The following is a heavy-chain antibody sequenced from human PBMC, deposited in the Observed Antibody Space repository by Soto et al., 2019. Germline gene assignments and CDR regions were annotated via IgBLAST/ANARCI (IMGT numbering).Heavy chain of an antibody. CDR3: ARGGAVAGDPNLQRYYYGMDV. CDR1: GRTFSSYS. Sequence: QVQLVQSGAEVKKPGSSVKVSCEASGRTFSSYSIIWVRQAPGQGLEWMGRITPVLGIANYAQKFQGRVTITADKSTSTAYMYLSSLTFEDTAVYYCARGGAVAGDPNLQRYYYGMDVWGQGTTVTVSS. J-gene: IGHJ6*02. D-gene: IGHD6-19*01. CDR2: ITPVLGIA. V-gene: IGHV1-69*02.